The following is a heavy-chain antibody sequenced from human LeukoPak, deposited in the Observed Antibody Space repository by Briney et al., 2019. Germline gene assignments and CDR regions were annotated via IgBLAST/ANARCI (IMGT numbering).Heavy chain of an antibody. J-gene: IGHJ4*02. V-gene: IGHV3-30-3*01. CDR1: GFTLSSHS. CDR3: ARERQSHSGKYFDC. CDR2: ISYDGNAK. D-gene: IGHD1-26*01. Sequence: GRSLRPSCAASGFTLSSHSMHWVRQAPGRGLEWVAVISYDGNAKNHADSVKGRFTISRDNSKNTLFLQMNSLRAEDTAVYYCARERQSHSGKYFDCWGQGTLVTVSS.